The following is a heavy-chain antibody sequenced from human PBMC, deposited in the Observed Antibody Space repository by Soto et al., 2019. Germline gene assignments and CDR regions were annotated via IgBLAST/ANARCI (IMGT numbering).Heavy chain of an antibody. V-gene: IGHV3-74*01. CDR1: GFTFSSYW. CDR2: INSDGSNT. Sequence: EVQLVESGGGLVQPGGSLRLSCVASGFTFSSYWMHWVRQAPGKGLVWVSHINSDGSNTRYADSVKGRFTISRDNAENTRYWQMSSLRAEDTAVYYCARGSLVRGVFAYWGQGTLITFSS. D-gene: IGHD3-10*01. CDR3: ARGSLVRGVFAY. J-gene: IGHJ4*02.